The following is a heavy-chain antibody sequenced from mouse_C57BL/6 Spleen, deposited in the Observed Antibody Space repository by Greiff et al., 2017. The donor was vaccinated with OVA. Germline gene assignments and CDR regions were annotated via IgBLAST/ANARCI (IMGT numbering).Heavy chain of an antibody. CDR3: TTPFTTVVATEYFDV. V-gene: IGHV14-4*01. CDR2: IDPENGDT. D-gene: IGHD1-1*01. J-gene: IGHJ1*03. Sequence: VQLQQSGAELVRPGASVKLSCTASGFNIKDDYMHWVKQRPEQGLEWIGWIDPENGDTEYASTFQGKATITADTSSNTAYLPLSSLTSEDTAVYYCTTPFTTVVATEYFDVWGTGTTVTVSS. CDR1: GFNIKDDY.